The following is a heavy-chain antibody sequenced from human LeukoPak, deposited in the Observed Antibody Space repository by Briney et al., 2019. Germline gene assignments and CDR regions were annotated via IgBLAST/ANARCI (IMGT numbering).Heavy chain of an antibody. CDR1: GGTFSSYT. CDR2: IIPILGIA. V-gene: IGHV1-69*04. Sequence: SVKVSCKASGGTFSSYTISWVRQAPGQGLEWMGMIIPILGIANYAQKFQGRVTITADKSTSTAYMELSSLRAEDTAVYYCARDHSSGYYPDYFDYWGQGTLVTVSS. D-gene: IGHD3-22*01. CDR3: ARDHSSGYYPDYFDY. J-gene: IGHJ4*02.